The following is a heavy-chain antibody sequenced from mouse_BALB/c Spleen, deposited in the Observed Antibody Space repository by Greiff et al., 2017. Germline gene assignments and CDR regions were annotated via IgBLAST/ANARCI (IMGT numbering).Heavy chain of an antibody. CDR1: GYTFSSYW. J-gene: IGHJ2*01. D-gene: IGHD1-1*02. V-gene: IGHV1-9*01. CDR3: ARGGGRDYFDY. CDR2: ILPGSGST. Sequence: VQLQQSGAELMKPGASVKISCKATGYTFSSYWIEWVKQRPGHGLEWIGEILPGSGSTNYNEKFKGKATFTADTSSNTAYMQLSSLTSEDSAVYYCARGGGRDYFDYWGQGTTLTVSS.